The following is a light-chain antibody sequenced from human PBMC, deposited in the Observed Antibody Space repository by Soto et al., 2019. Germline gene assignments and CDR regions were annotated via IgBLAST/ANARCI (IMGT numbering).Light chain of an antibody. V-gene: IGKV1-17*01. CDR2: AAA. CDR3: QQYNSYSPT. J-gene: IGKJ1*01. Sequence: DIQMTQSPSSLSASVGDRVTITCRASQGIRNDLGCYQKKPGKAPKRLIYAAASLQSGVPSRCSCSVSGTEFTLTISSLQPEDFASYYCQQYNSYSPTFGQGTKVEIK. CDR1: QGIRND.